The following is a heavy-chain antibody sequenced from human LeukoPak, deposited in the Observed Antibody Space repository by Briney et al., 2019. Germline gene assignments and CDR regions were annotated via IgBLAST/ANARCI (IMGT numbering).Heavy chain of an antibody. V-gene: IGHV4-61*02. Sequence: SQTLSLTXTVSGGSISSGSYYWSWIRQPAGNGLEWIGRIYTSGSTNYNPSLKSRVTISVDTSKNQFSLKLSSVTAADTAVYYCARDPWYYDSSGIWGQGTMVTVSS. J-gene: IGHJ3*02. CDR3: ARDPWYYDSSGI. CDR1: GGSISSGSYY. CDR2: IYTSGST. D-gene: IGHD3-22*01.